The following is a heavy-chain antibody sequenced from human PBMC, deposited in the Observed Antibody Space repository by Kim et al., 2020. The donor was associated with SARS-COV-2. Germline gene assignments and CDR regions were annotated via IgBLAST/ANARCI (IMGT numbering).Heavy chain of an antibody. V-gene: IGHV4-31*03. Sequence: SETLSLTCTVSGGSISSGGYYWSWIRQHPGKGLEWIGYIYYSGSTYYNPSLKSRVTISVDTSKNQFSLKLSSVTAADTAVYYCARGGAAAGTHYWGQGTLVTVSS. J-gene: IGHJ4*02. CDR2: IYYSGST. CDR3: ARGGAAAGTHY. D-gene: IGHD6-13*01. CDR1: GGSISSGGYY.